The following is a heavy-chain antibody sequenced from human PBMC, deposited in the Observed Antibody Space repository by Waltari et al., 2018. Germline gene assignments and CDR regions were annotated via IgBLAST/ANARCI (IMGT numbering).Heavy chain of an antibody. CDR2: IYYSGST. D-gene: IGHD6-6*01. J-gene: IGHJ4*02. CDR1: GGSISSYY. V-gene: IGHV4-59*01. CDR3: ARGRQLAPPTG. Sequence: QVQLQESGPGLVKPSETLSLTCTVSGGSISSYYWSWIRQPPGKGLEWIGYIYYSGSTNYNPSRKRRVTISVDTSKNQFALKLSSVTAADTAVYDCARGRQLAPPTGWGQGTLVTVSS.